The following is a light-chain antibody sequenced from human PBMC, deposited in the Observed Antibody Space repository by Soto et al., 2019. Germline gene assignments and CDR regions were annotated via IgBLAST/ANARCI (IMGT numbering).Light chain of an antibody. CDR3: AAWDDTLNGPV. CDR1: SSNIGAGYD. J-gene: IGLJ3*02. V-gene: IGLV1-47*02. CDR2: SLN. Sequence: QSVLTQPPSVSGAPGQRVTISCTGSSSNIGAGYDVHWYQQFPGTAPRLLLYSLNQRPSGVPDRFSASKSGTSASLAISGLRSEDEADYYCAAWDDTLNGPVFGGGTKLTVL.